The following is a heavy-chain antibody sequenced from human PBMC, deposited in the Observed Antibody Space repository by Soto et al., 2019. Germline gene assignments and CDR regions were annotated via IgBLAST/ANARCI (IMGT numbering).Heavy chain of an antibody. J-gene: IGHJ4*02. D-gene: IGHD5-12*01. CDR3: ARVVGDGYNYEGYYFDY. V-gene: IGHV1-69*01. CDR1: GGTFSSYA. Sequence: QVQLVQSGAEVKKPGSSVTVSCKASGGTFSSYAISWVRQAPGQGLEWMGGIIPIFGTANYAQKFQGRVTITADESTSTAYMELSSLRSEDTAVYYCARVVGDGYNYEGYYFDYWGQGTLVTVSS. CDR2: IIPIFGTA.